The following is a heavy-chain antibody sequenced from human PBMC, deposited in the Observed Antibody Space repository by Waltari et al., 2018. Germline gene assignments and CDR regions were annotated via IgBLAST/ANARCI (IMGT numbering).Heavy chain of an antibody. CDR3: AKTPQALGHYYFDY. CDR2: ISGSDANT. CDR1: GFTFSSCA. Sequence: EVQLVESGGGLVQPGGSLRLSCAVSGFTFSSCAMSWVRQAPGKGLEWVSAISGSDANTYYADSVKGRFTISRDNSKNTLFLQMNSLRAEDTALYYCAKTPQALGHYYFDYWGQGTLVTVSS. V-gene: IGHV3-23*04. J-gene: IGHJ4*02.